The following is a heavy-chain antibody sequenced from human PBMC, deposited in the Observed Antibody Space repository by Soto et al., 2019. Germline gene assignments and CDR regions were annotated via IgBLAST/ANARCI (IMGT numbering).Heavy chain of an antibody. CDR2: VHTSGST. J-gene: IGHJ4*02. D-gene: IGHD5-12*01. CDR1: GDSVGNVF. CDR3: ARILVVGSNSGYDFDY. V-gene: IGHV4-4*07. Sequence: SETLSLTCTISGDSVGNVFWSWIRQPSGKGLEWIGRVHTSGSTNYNPSLQSRVTLSVDTSKNEFSVRLSSVTAADTAVYYCARILVVGSNSGYDFDYWGQGTLVTVSS.